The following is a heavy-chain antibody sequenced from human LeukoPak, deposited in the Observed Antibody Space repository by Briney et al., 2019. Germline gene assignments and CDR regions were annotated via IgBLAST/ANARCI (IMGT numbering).Heavy chain of an antibody. CDR1: GFTFSNAW. D-gene: IGHD2-15*01. J-gene: IGHJ4*02. CDR2: VSSSGSTI. CDR3: ARGGFCSSGSCLRPFDC. Sequence: GGSLRLSCAASGFTFSNAWMSWVRQAPGKGLEWVSYVSSSGSTIYYADSVKGRFTISRDNAKNSLYLQMNSLSAEDTAVYYCARGGFCSSGSCLRPFDCWGQGTLVTVSS. V-gene: IGHV3-11*01.